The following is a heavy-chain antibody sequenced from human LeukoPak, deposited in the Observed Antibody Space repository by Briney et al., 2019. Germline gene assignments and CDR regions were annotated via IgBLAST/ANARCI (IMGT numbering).Heavy chain of an antibody. J-gene: IGHJ6*03. D-gene: IGHD2-15*01. CDR2: ISSSGSPI. Sequence: GGSLRLSCAASGFTFSSYEMNWVRHAPGKGLGWVSYISSSGSPIYYADSVRGRFTISRDNGTNTYFLEMDSVSVGGAYVVYCVRAARSVDYSGYFYYMDVWGKGTTVTISS. CDR1: GFTFSSYE. CDR3: VRAARSVDYSGYFYYMDV. V-gene: IGHV3-48*03.